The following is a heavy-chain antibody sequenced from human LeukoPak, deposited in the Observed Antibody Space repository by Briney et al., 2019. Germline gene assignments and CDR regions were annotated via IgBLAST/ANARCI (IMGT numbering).Heavy chain of an antibody. CDR2: IYYSGKT. J-gene: IGHJ4*02. D-gene: IGHD4-17*01. CDR3: ARVEDDYGYYTIDY. CDR1: GGSISSYY. V-gene: IGHV4-59*01. Sequence: PSETLSLTCTVSGGSISSYYWSWLRQPPGKGLEWIAYIYYSGKTNYNPSLKRRVSMAVDTSKNQFSLKLSSVTAADTAVYYCARVEDDYGYYTIDYWGQGTLVTVSS.